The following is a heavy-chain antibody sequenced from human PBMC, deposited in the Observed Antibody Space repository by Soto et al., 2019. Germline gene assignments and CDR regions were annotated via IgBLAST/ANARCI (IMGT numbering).Heavy chain of an antibody. V-gene: IGHV4-34*01. CDR3: ASSYCSGGSCYGDRVDY. CDR2: INHSGST. CDR1: GGSFSGYY. J-gene: IGHJ4*02. Sequence: SETLSLTCAVYGGSFSGYYWSWIRQPPGKGLEWIGEINHSGSTNYNPSLKSRVTISVDTSKNQFSLKLSSVTAADTAVYYCASSYCSGGSCYGDRVDYWGQGTLVTVSS. D-gene: IGHD2-15*01.